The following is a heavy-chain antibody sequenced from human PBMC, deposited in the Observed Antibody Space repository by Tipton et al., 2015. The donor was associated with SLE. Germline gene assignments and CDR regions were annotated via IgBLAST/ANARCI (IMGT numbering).Heavy chain of an antibody. Sequence: GSLRLSCAASGFTFSSYAMHWVRQAPGKGLEYVSAISSNGGSTYYANSVKGRFTISRDNSKNTLYLQMNSLRAEDTAVYYCAKDLIVGATNFDYWGQGTPVTVSS. V-gene: IGHV3-64*01. J-gene: IGHJ4*02. CDR2: ISSNGGST. D-gene: IGHD1-26*01. CDR3: AKDLIVGATNFDY. CDR1: GFTFSSYA.